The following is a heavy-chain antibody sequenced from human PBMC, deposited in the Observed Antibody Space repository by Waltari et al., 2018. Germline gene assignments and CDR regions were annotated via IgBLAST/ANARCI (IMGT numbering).Heavy chain of an antibody. CDR2: ISGSGGST. CDR1: AFPFSAYA. J-gene: IGHJ4*02. D-gene: IGHD3-16*01. CDR3: AKDRWGPY. Sequence: EVQLVESGGGLVQPGGSLRLSCAASAFPFSAYAMSWVRQAPGKGLEWVSAISGSGGSTYYADAVKGRFTISRDNSKNTLYLQMNSLRAEDTAVYYGAKDRWGPYWGQGTLVTVSS. V-gene: IGHV3-23*04.